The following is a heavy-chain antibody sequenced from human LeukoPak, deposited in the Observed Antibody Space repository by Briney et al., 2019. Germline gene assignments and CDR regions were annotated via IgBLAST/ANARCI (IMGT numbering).Heavy chain of an antibody. Sequence: GGSLRLSCAASGFTFSSYEMNWVRQAPGKGLVWVSYISSSGSTIYYADSVKGRFTISRDNAKNSLYLQMNSLRAEDTAVYYCAREGGGYYLDYWGQGTLVTVSS. CDR1: GFTFSSYE. V-gene: IGHV3-48*03. CDR2: ISSSGSTI. D-gene: IGHD2-15*01. J-gene: IGHJ4*02. CDR3: AREGGGYYLDY.